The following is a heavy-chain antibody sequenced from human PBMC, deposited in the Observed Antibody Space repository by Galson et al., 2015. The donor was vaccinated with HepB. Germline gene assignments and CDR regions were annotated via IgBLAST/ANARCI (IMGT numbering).Heavy chain of an antibody. J-gene: IGHJ4*02. D-gene: IGHD6-19*01. Sequence: TLSLTCTVSGGSVSSSTYYWNWIRQPPGKALEWLGYIYYSGSTNYNPSLSGRVTISVDTSRTQVSLKLTSVTAADTAVYYCARAEGYSSGWGFDYWGQGTLVSVSS. V-gene: IGHV4-61*01. CDR3: ARAEGYSSGWGFDY. CDR2: IYYSGST. CDR1: GGSVSSSTYY.